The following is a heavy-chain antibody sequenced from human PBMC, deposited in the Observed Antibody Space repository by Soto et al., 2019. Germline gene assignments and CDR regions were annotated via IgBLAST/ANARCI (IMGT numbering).Heavy chain of an antibody. CDR2: INTDGSTT. V-gene: IGHV3-74*01. D-gene: IGHD3-16*01. Sequence: EVQLVESGGGLVQPGGSLRLSCAASGFTFSNYWMHWVRQAPVKGPVWVSRINTDGSTTNYADSVKGRFTISRDNAKNTLYLQTNSRGAEDTAVYYCARDLGGYASHWGQGTLVTVSS. J-gene: IGHJ4*02. CDR3: ARDLGGYASH. CDR1: GFTFSNYW.